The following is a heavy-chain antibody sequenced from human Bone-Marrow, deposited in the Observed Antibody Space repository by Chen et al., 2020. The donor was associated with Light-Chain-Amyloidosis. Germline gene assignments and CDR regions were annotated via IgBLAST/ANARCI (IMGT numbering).Heavy chain of an antibody. Sequence: EVRLVESGGGLVQPGRSLRLSCAASGFTFDDYAMHWVRQAPGKGLEWVSGISWNSGSIGYADSVKGRFTISRDNAKNSLYLQMNSLRAEDTALYYCAKDIIPAATGGWNWFDPWGQGTLVTVSS. V-gene: IGHV3-9*01. CDR3: AKDIIPAATGGWNWFDP. J-gene: IGHJ5*02. D-gene: IGHD2-2*01. CDR1: GFTFDDYA. CDR2: ISWNSGSI.